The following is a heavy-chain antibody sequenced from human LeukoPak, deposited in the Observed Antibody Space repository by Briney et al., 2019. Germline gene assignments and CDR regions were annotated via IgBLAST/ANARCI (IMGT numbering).Heavy chain of an antibody. CDR2: ISSSSSYI. V-gene: IGHV3-21*01. D-gene: IGHD3-10*01. Sequence: SGGSLRLSCAASGFTFSSYSMNWVRQAPGKGLEWVSSISSSSSYIYYADSVKGRFAISRDNAKNSLYLQMNSLRAEDTAVYYCARGYYYGSGSPSYWGQGTLVTVSS. CDR1: GFTFSSYS. CDR3: ARGYYYGSGSPSY. J-gene: IGHJ4*02.